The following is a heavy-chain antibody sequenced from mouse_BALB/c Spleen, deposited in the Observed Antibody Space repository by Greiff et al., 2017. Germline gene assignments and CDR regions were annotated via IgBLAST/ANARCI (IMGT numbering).Heavy chain of an antibody. CDR3: ARGGGTTVVGYFDV. D-gene: IGHD1-1*01. CDR1: GFTFSSYA. CDR2: ISSGGST. J-gene: IGHJ1*01. V-gene: IGHV5-6-5*01. Sequence: EVLLVESGGGLVKPGGSLKLSCAASGFTFSSYAMSWVRQTPEKRLEWVASISSGGSTYYPDSVKGRFTISRDNARNILYLQMSSLRSEDTAMYYCARGGGTTVVGYFDVWGAGTTVTVSA.